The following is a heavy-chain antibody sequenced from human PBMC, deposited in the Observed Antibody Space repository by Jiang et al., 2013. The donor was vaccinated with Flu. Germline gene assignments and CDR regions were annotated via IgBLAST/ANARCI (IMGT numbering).Heavy chain of an antibody. D-gene: IGHD6-13*01. CDR3: ARDDSSSWYDRWFDP. J-gene: IGHJ5*02. CDR1: GFTFSSYS. V-gene: IGHV3-21*01. Sequence: GFTFSSYSMNWVRQAPGKGLEWVSSISSSSSYIYYADSVKGRFTISRDNAKNSLYLQMNSLRAEDTAVYYCARDDSSSWYDRWFDPWGQGTLVTVSS. CDR2: ISSSSSYI.